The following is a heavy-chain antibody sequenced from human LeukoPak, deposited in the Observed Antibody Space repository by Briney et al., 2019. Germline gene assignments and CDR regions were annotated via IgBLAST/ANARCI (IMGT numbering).Heavy chain of an antibody. J-gene: IGHJ4*02. Sequence: ASVKVSCKASGYTFTSYYMHWVRQAPGQGLEWMGIINPSGGSTSYAQKFQGRVTMTRDTSTSKVYMELSSLRSEDTAVYYCARDRIAAAPDDYWGQGTLVTVSS. CDR1: GYTFTSYY. D-gene: IGHD6-13*01. V-gene: IGHV1-46*01. CDR3: ARDRIAAAPDDY. CDR2: INPSGGST.